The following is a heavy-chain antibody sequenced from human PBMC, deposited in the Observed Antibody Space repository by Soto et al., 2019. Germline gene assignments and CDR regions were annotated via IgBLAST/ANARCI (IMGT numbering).Heavy chain of an antibody. D-gene: IGHD1-26*01. CDR3: ARGGSYVGFDS. CDR1: GGSLNSSSYY. Sequence: QVQLQESGPGLVKPSETLSLTCTVSGGSLNSSSYYWSWIRQPPGKGLEWIGYIHYFGSTKYNPSHESRVVISVDTSKNQFSLKVPSVTAADTAIYFCARGGSYVGFDSWGQGARVTVSS. CDR2: IHYFGST. J-gene: IGHJ4*02. V-gene: IGHV4-61*01.